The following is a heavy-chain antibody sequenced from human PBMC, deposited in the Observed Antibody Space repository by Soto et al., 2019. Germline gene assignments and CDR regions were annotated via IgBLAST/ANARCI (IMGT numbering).Heavy chain of an antibody. J-gene: IGHJ6*03. D-gene: IGHD5-12*01. Sequence: QLQLEESGPGLVKPSETLSLTCTVSGGSISSSSYYWGWIRQSPGKGLEWIGRFYYSGSTYYSPSLKSRVTISVDTSKKQISLRLSSVTAADTAVYYCARISVASRYMDVWGKGTTVTVSS. CDR1: GGSISSSSYY. V-gene: IGHV4-39*01. CDR2: FYYSGST. CDR3: ARISVASRYMDV.